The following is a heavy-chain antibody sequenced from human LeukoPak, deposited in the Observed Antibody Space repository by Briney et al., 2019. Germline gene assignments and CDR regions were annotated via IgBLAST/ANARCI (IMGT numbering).Heavy chain of an antibody. CDR1: GFTFNSYS. CDR2: ISSSSSYI. Sequence: KPGGSLRLSCAASGFTFNSYSMNWVRQAPGKGLEWVSSISSSSSYIYYADSVKGRFTISRDNAKNSLYLQMNSLRAEDTAVYYCARGERGLYCSSTSCYPVLGGQGTLVTVSS. V-gene: IGHV3-21*01. D-gene: IGHD2-2*01. CDR3: ARGERGLYCSSTSCYPVL. J-gene: IGHJ4*02.